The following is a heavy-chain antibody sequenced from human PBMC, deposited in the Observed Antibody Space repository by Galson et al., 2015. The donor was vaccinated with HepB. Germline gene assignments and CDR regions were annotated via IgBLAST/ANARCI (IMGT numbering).Heavy chain of an antibody. V-gene: IGHV4-59*01. J-gene: IGHJ4*02. CDR2: IYYSGST. D-gene: IGHD3-3*01. Sequence: LRLSCAASGFTFRSYPMSWVRRAPGKGLEWIGYIYYSGSTNYNPSLKSRVTISVDTSKNQFSLKLSSVTAADTAVYYCARGGKAYDFWSGYYSSGSIDYWGQGTLVTVSS. CDR1: GFTFRSYP. CDR3: ARGGKAYDFWSGYYSSGSIDY.